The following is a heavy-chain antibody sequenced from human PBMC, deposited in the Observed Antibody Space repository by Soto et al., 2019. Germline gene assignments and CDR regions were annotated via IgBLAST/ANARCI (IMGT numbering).Heavy chain of an antibody. D-gene: IGHD2-8*01. CDR3: AKSDDIVLMVYAMGTFAP. J-gene: IGHJ5*02. CDR1: GFTFSSYA. CDR2: ISGSGGST. V-gene: IGHV3-23*01. Sequence: GGSLRLSCAASGFTFSSYAMSWVRQAPGKGLEWVSAISGSGGSTYYADSVKGRFTISRDNSKNTLYLQMNSLRAEDTAVYYCAKSDDIVLMVYAMGTFAPWGQGPLVTVSS.